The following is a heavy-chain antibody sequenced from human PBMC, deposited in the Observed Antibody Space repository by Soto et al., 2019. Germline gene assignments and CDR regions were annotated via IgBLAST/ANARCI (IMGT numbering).Heavy chain of an antibody. Sequence: SETLSLTCTVSGGSISSGDYYWSWIRQPPGKGLEWIGYTYYSGSTYYNPSLKSRVTISVDTSKNQFSLKLSSVTAADTAVYYCAREVTPIAAAGTEWFDPWGQGTLVTVSS. V-gene: IGHV4-30-4*01. D-gene: IGHD6-13*01. CDR2: TYYSGST. CDR1: GGSISSGDYY. CDR3: AREVTPIAAAGTEWFDP. J-gene: IGHJ5*02.